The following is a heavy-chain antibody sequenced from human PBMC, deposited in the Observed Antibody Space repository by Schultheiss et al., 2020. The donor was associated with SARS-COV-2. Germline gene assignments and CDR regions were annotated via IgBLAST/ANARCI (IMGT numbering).Heavy chain of an antibody. CDR1: GFTFSSYS. CDR3: ARGGEWELSAFDI. V-gene: IGHV3-21*01. CDR2: ISSSSSYI. Sequence: GESLKISCAASGFTFSSYSMNWVRQAPGKGLEWVSSISSSSSYIYYADSVKGRFTISRDNAKNSLYLQMNSLRAEDTAVYYCARGGEWELSAFDIWGQGTMVTVSS. J-gene: IGHJ3*02. D-gene: IGHD1-26*01.